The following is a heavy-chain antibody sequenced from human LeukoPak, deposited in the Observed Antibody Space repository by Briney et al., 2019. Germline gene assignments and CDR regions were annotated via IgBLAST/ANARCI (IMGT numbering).Heavy chain of an antibody. D-gene: IGHD7-27*01. J-gene: IGHJ4*02. CDR3: ASDLTGDLDY. Sequence: GGSLRLSCAASGFTFSSYAMSWVRQAPGKGLEWVAVIWYDGSNKYYADSVKGRFTISRDNSKNTLYLQMNSLRAEDTAVYYCASDLTGDLDYWGQGTLVTVSS. CDR2: IWYDGSNK. CDR1: GFTFSSYA. V-gene: IGHV3-33*08.